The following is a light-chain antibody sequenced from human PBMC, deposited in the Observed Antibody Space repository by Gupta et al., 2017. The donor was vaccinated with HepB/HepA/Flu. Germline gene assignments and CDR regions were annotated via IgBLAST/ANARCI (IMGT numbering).Light chain of an antibody. Sequence: DIQMTQSPSSLSASVGDRVTITCQASQAISNYLNWYQQKPGKAPKLLIYDASNLETGVPSRFSGSGSGTVFTFTISSLQPEDIATYYCQQYDNLPRTFGQGTKVEIK. V-gene: IGKV1-33*01. CDR1: QAISNY. CDR2: DAS. CDR3: QQYDNLPRT. J-gene: IGKJ1*01.